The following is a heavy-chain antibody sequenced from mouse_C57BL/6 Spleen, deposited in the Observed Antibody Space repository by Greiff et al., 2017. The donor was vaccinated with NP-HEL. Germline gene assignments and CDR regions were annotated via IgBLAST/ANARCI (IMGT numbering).Heavy chain of an antibody. Sequence: VQLQQSGTVLARPGASVKMSCKTSGYTFTSYWMHWVKQRPGQGLEWIGAIYPGNSDTSYNQKFKGKAKLTAVTSASTAYMELSSLTNEDSAVYYCTRAYYYGSSYSHFDYWGQGTTLTVSS. D-gene: IGHD1-1*01. CDR3: TRAYYYGSSYSHFDY. CDR2: IYPGNSDT. V-gene: IGHV1-5*01. J-gene: IGHJ2*01. CDR1: GYTFTSYW.